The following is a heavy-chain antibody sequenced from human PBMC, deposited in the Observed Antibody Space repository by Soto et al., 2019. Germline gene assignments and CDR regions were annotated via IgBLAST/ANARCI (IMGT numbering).Heavy chain of an antibody. CDR3: ANVNRGYRSWSDY. CDR2: ISGSGGST. V-gene: IGHV3-23*01. J-gene: IGHJ4*02. D-gene: IGHD6-13*01. CDR1: GFTFSSYA. Sequence: GGSLRLSCAASGFTFSSYAMSWVRQAPGKGLEWVSAISGSGGSTYYADSVKGRFTISRDNSKNTLYLQMNSLRVEDTAVYYCANVNRGYRSWSDYWGQGTLVTVSS.